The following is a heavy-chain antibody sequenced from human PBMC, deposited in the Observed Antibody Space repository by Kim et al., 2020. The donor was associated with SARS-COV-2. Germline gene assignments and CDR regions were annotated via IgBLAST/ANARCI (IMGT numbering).Heavy chain of an antibody. D-gene: IGHD2-15*01. CDR3: AKIPGGCSGGSCYDDVVDV. CDR2: ISYDGSNK. V-gene: IGHV3-30*18. Sequence: GGSLRLSCVASGFTFRSYGIHWVRQPPGKGLEWVAVISYDGSNKYYVDSVKGRFTISRDNSKNTLYLQMNSLRAEDTAVYYCAKIPGGCSGGSCYDDVVDVWGQGTTVTVSS. J-gene: IGHJ6*02. CDR1: GFTFRSYG.